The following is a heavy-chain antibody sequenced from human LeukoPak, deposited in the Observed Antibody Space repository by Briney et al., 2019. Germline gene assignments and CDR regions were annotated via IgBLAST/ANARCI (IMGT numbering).Heavy chain of an antibody. CDR3: ARGANWGSPDY. V-gene: IGHV4-59*01. CDR1: GGSISSDY. J-gene: IGHJ4*02. D-gene: IGHD7-27*01. Sequence: SETLSLTCTVSGGSISSDYWSWIRQSPGKGLEWIGYIYYSGTTSYNPSLKSRVTISLDTSKNQFSQKLSSVTAADTAVYYCARGANWGSPDYWGQGTLVTVSS. CDR2: IYYSGTT.